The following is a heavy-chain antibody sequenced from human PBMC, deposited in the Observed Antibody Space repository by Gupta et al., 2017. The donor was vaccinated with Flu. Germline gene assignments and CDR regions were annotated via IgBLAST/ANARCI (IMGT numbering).Heavy chain of an antibody. CDR3: AKGAEGVTMIIVSCFDP. CDR2: MRGDGETT. D-gene: IGHD3-22*01. Sequence: EVQLLESGGTLAQPGGSLRLSCVASGFTFRGHGMNWVRQAPGKGLEWVAGMRGDGETTYYKQAVRGRLTIARDNSRNTRYLQMDSLRADDTAAYYCAKGAEGVTMIIVSCFDPWGQGTLVNVSS. J-gene: IGHJ5*02. V-gene: IGHV3-23*01. CDR1: GFTFRGHG.